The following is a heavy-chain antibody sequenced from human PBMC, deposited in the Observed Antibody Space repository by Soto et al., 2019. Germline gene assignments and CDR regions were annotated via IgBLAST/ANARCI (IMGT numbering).Heavy chain of an antibody. CDR3: ARVRWLQLHYFDY. J-gene: IGHJ4*02. CDR1: GGSVSSGSYY. D-gene: IGHD5-12*01. V-gene: IGHV4-61*01. CDR2: IYYSGST. Sequence: PETLSLTCTVSGGSVSSGSYYWSWIRQPPGKGLEWIGYIYYSGSTNYNPSLKSRVTISVDTSKNQFSLKLSSVTAADTAVYYCARVRWLQLHYFDYWGQGTLVTVSS.